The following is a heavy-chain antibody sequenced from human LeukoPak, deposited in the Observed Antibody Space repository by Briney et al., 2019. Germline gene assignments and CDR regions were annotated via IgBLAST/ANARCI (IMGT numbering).Heavy chain of an antibody. J-gene: IGHJ6*03. CDR1: GFTFSSYE. D-gene: IGHD1-26*01. CDR3: ARDPYSGGYGHLYYYYMDV. CDR2: ISSSGSTI. Sequence: GGSLRLSSAASGFTFSSYEMNWVRQAPGKGLEWISYISSSGSTIYYADSVKGRFTISRDNAKNSLYLQMNSLRAEDTAVYYCARDPYSGGYGHLYYYYMDVWGKGTTVTISS. V-gene: IGHV3-48*03.